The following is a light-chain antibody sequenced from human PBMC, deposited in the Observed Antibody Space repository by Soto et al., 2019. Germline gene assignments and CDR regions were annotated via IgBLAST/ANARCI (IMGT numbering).Light chain of an antibody. J-gene: IGKJ1*01. Sequence: DIQMTQSPSTLSASVGDRVTITCRASQNIDISLAWFQQRPGQAPKVLIYAASGLASGVPSTFSGSGSGTEFTLTISSLQPDDFATYYCQQYNSYSPTFGQGTKVDIK. CDR2: AAS. CDR1: QNIDIS. CDR3: QQYNSYSPT. V-gene: IGKV1-5*01.